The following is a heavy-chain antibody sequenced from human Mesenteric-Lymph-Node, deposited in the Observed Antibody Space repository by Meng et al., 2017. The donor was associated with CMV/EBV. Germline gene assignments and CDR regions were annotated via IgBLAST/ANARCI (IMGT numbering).Heavy chain of an antibody. Sequence: AASGVTVRSYVMSWVRQAPGKGLEWVSTISDSGDSTKYADSVKGRFTISRDNSKNTLYLQINSLRAEDTAVYYCAKMLPAAPTLFDYWGQGTLVTVSS. CDR3: AKMLPAAPTLFDY. V-gene: IGHV3-23*01. CDR2: ISDSGDST. D-gene: IGHD2-2*01. J-gene: IGHJ4*02. CDR1: GVTVRSYV.